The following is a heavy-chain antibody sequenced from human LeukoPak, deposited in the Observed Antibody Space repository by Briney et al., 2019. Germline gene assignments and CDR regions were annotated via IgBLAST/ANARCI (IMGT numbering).Heavy chain of an antibody. Sequence: SETLSLTCAVYGGSFSGYYWSWIRQPPGKGLEWIGEINHSGSTNYNPSLKSRVTISVDTSKNQFSLKLSPVTAADTAVYYCARVRGLNYYGSGSYYRSGYFDYWGQGTLVTVSS. J-gene: IGHJ4*02. D-gene: IGHD3-10*01. CDR1: GGSFSGYY. CDR2: INHSGST. V-gene: IGHV4-34*01. CDR3: ARVRGLNYYGSGSYYRSGYFDY.